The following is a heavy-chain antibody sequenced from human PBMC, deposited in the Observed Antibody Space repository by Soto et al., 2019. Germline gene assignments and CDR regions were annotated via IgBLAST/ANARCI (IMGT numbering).Heavy chain of an antibody. Sequence: SQTLSLTCAVSADSIISIYHWPRIRQPPGKGVEWAASIYQTGTTYYNPSVTSRVTISVDTSKNQFSLKLSSVTAADSAVYYCARDKWKLPLAIWGHGTVVTVS. V-gene: IGHV4-38-2*02. CDR2: IYQTGTT. CDR3: ARDKWKLPLAI. CDR1: ADSIISIYH. D-gene: IGHD1-26*01. J-gene: IGHJ3*02.